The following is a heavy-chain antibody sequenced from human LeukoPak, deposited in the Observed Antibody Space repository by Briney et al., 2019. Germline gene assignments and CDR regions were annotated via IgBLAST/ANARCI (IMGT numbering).Heavy chain of an antibody. CDR1: GGSFSGYY. Sequence: SETLTLTCAVYGGSFSGYYWSWIRQPPGKGLEWDGEINHSGSTNYNPSLKSRVTISVDPCKNQFSLKLSSVTAADTAVYYCARCGVTTGAYLQHWGQGTLVTVFS. CDR2: INHSGST. J-gene: IGHJ1*01. D-gene: IGHD4-17*01. CDR3: ARCGVTTGAYLQH. V-gene: IGHV4-34*01.